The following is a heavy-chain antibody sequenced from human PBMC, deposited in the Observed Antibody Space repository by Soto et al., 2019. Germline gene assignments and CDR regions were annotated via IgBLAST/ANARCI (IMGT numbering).Heavy chain of an antibody. CDR1: GFSLSTSGVG. D-gene: IGHD3-3*01. J-gene: IGHJ1*01. CDR2: IYWDDDK. Sequence: QITLKESGPTLVKPTQTLTLTCTFSGFSLSTSGVGVGWIRQPPGKALEWLALIYWDDDKRYSPSLKSRLTITKDTSTPQVVLTMTNMDPVDTATYYCAHIRILEAHWAEYFQHWGQGTLVTVSS. V-gene: IGHV2-5*02. CDR3: AHIRILEAHWAEYFQH.